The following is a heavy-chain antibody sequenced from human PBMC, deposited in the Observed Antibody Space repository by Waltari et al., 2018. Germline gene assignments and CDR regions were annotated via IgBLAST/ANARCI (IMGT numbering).Heavy chain of an antibody. D-gene: IGHD3-10*01. CDR2: IKQDGSGK. CDR3: GSGSLGAN. Sequence: EVQLVESGGGLVQPGGSLRLSCAASGFTFRNYWMSWVRQAPGKGLEWVANIKQDGSGKYYVDSVKGRFTISRDNAKNSLYLQMNSLIAEDTAVYYCGSGSLGANWGQGTLVTVSS. CDR1: GFTFRNYW. J-gene: IGHJ4*02. V-gene: IGHV3-7*01.